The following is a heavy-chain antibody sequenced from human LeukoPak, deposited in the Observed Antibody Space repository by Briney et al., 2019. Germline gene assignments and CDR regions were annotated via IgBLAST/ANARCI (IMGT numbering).Heavy chain of an antibody. V-gene: IGHV1-2*02. D-gene: IGHD2-15*01. CDR2: INVYSGGA. CDR3: ARDISGRSNGGSNYFGMEV. Sequence: GASVKVSCKASGYTFTDYFMHWVRQAPGQGLEWMGCINVYSGGAHYAQKFQGRLSMTRDTSLNTAYMELSSLRSDDTAVYYCARDISGRSNGGSNYFGMEVWGQGTTVTVSS. J-gene: IGHJ6*02. CDR1: GYTFTDYF.